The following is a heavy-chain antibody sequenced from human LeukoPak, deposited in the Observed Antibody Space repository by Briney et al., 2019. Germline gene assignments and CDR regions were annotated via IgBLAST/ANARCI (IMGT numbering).Heavy chain of an antibody. V-gene: IGHV3-64*01. Sequence: PAGSLRLSCAASGFTFSSYVMHWVRQAPGKGLEYVSAISGNGGSTYYANSVKGRFTISRDNSKNTLYIQMGSLRAEDMAVYYCARGAIVGATLSAFDIWGQGTMVTVSS. CDR2: ISGNGGST. CDR1: GFTFSSYV. J-gene: IGHJ3*02. D-gene: IGHD1-26*01. CDR3: ARGAIVGATLSAFDI.